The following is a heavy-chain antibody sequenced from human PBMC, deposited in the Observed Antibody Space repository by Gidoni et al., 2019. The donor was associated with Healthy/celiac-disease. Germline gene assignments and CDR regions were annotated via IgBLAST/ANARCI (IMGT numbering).Heavy chain of an antibody. CDR3: ARGFTIFGVVITEDYYYYMDV. V-gene: IGHV4-34*01. Sequence: QVPLQQWGAGLLKPSEPLSLPCAVYVGSFSAYFCTWIRQPPGKGLQWIGEINHSGSTNYNPSLKSRVTIAVDTSKNQFSLKLSSVTAADTAVYYCARGFTIFGVVITEDYYYYMDVWGKGTTVTVSS. D-gene: IGHD3-3*01. J-gene: IGHJ6*03. CDR1: VGSFSAYF. CDR2: INHSGST.